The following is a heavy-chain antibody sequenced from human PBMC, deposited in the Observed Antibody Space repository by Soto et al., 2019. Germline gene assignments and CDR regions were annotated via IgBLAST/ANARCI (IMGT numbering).Heavy chain of an antibody. D-gene: IGHD5-12*01. J-gene: IGHJ4*02. Sequence: GESLKISCNGSGYNFSPYWIGWVRQMPGKGLDLMGVIFPRDSDTKYSPSFEGRVILSADTSTDSAYLQWNSLKAPDTGVYYCARFESFQPNMAIDYWGQGTPVTVSS. CDR2: IFPRDSDT. CDR1: GYNFSPYW. V-gene: IGHV5-51*01. CDR3: ARFESFQPNMAIDY.